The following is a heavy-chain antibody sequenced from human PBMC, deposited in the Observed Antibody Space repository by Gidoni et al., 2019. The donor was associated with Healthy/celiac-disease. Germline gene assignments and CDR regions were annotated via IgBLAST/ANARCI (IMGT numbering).Heavy chain of an antibody. CDR3: AHSARSSVGIVVDYDY. D-gene: IGHD1-26*01. CDR1: GFSLSPSGVG. CDR2: IYWDDDK. J-gene: IGHJ4*02. Sequence: QITLKESGPTLVKPTQTLTLTCTFSGFSLSPSGVGVGWIRQPPGKALEWLALIYWDDDKRYSPSLKSRLTITKDTSKNQVVLTMTNMDPVDTATYYCAHSARSSVGIVVDYDYWGQGTLVTVSS. V-gene: IGHV2-5*02.